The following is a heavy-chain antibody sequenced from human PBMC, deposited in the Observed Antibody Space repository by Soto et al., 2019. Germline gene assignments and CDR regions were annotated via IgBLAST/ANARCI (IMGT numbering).Heavy chain of an antibody. CDR3: AKDWRWEQQIYGMNV. CDR1: DFSFRNYG. Sequence: QERVVESGGGEVQPGTSLRLSCVASDFSFRNYGMHWVRQAPGKGLERVADISYDGRNKYYAESVKGRFTISRDNSKNTLYLQMNSLRTEDTAVYYCAKDWRWEQQIYGMNVWGQGTTVTVSS. D-gene: IGHD1-26*01. J-gene: IGHJ6*02. CDR2: ISYDGRNK. V-gene: IGHV3-30*18.